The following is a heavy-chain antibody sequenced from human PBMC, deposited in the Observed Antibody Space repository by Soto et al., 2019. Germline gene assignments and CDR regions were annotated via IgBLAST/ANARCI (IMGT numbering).Heavy chain of an antibody. Sequence: PSETLYLTCTVSGGSISGYYCSWIRQPPGKGLEWIGYIYYSGSTNYNPSLKSRVTISVDTSKNQFSLKLSSVTAADTAVYYCARHYYDSSGYYYWNYFDYWGQGTLVTVSS. CDR1: GGSISGYY. CDR2: IYYSGST. CDR3: ARHYYDSSGYYYWNYFDY. J-gene: IGHJ4*02. V-gene: IGHV4-59*01. D-gene: IGHD3-22*01.